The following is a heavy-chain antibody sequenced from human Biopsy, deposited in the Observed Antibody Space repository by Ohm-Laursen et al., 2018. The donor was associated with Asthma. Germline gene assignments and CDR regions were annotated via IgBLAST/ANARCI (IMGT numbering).Heavy chain of an antibody. V-gene: IGHV3-7*01. Sequence: SLRLSCTASGFTFGDYWMSWVRQVPGKGLEWVANIKHDGTEKNHVDSLKGRFTISRDNAKNSLYLQMNSLRAEDTAVYYCARDIVATMIGYYYYGMDAWGQGTTVTVSS. CDR1: GFTFGDYW. CDR3: ARDIVATMIGYYYYGMDA. CDR2: IKHDGTEK. D-gene: IGHD5-12*01. J-gene: IGHJ6*02.